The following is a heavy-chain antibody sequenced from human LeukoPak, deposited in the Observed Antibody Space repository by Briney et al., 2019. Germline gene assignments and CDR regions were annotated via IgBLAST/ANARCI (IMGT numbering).Heavy chain of an antibody. V-gene: IGHV3-53*01. CDR2: IYSGGST. CDR3: ARGYYGSGSERYYFDY. D-gene: IGHD3-10*01. Sequence: PGGSLRLSCAASGFTVSSTYMSWVRQAPGKGLEWVSAIYSGGSTYYADSVKGRFTISRDTSKNTLYLLMNSLSAEGTAVYYCARGYYGSGSERYYFDYWGQGTLVTVSS. J-gene: IGHJ4*02. CDR1: GFTVSSTY.